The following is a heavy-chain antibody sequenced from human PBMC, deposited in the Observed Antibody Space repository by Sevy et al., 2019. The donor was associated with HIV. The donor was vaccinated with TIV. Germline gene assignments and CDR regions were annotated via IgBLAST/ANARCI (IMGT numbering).Heavy chain of an antibody. CDR3: ARVAGVNHGYFTGFDP. CDR1: GGSISSYY. J-gene: IGHJ5*02. Sequence: SETLSLTCTVSGGSISSYYWSWIRQPPGKGLEWIGYIYYSGSTNYNPSLKSRITISVNTSKNQFSLKLSSVTAVDTAVYYFARVAGVNHGYFTGFDPWGQGTLVTVSS. CDR2: IYYSGST. D-gene: IGHD5-18*01. V-gene: IGHV4-59*01.